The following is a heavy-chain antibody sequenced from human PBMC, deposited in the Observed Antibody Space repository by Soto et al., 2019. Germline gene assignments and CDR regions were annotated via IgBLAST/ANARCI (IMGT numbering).Heavy chain of an antibody. J-gene: IGHJ4*02. V-gene: IGHV3-23*01. D-gene: IGHD3-16*01. CDR1: GFTFSSYA. CDR3: AKDLSLWDRTALDY. CDR2: ISGSGGST. Sequence: EVQLLESGGGLVQPGGSLRLSCAASGFTFSSYAMSWVRQAPGKGLEWVSAISGSGGSTYYADAVKGRFTISRHNSKHTMYLQMNSLRAEDTAVYYCAKDLSLWDRTALDYWGQGTLVTVSS.